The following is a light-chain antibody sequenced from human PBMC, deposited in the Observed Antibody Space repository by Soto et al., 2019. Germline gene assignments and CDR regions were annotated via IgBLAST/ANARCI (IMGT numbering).Light chain of an antibody. CDR3: SSYAGSNNFGV. Sequence: QSVLTQPPSVSGAPGQRVTISCTGTSSDVGGYNYVSWYQQHPGKAPKLMIYEVSKRPSGVPDRFSGSKSGNTASLTVSGLQAEDEADYYCSSYAGSNNFGVFGTGTKVTVL. J-gene: IGLJ1*01. V-gene: IGLV2-8*01. CDR1: SSDVGGYNY. CDR2: EVS.